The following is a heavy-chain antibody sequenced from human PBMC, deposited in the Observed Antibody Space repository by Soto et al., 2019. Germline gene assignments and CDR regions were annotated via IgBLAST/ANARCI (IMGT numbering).Heavy chain of an antibody. J-gene: IGHJ6*02. D-gene: IGHD3-3*01. V-gene: IGHV3-23*01. CDR1: GFTFSSYA. CDR3: AKDRYDFWSGYLLYYYYGMDV. Sequence: GGSLRLSCAASGFTFSSYAMSWVRQAPGKGLEWVSAISGSGGSTYYADSVKGRFTISRDNSKNTLYLQMNSLRAEDTAVYYCAKDRYDFWSGYLLYYYYGMDVWGQGTTVTVSS. CDR2: ISGSGGST.